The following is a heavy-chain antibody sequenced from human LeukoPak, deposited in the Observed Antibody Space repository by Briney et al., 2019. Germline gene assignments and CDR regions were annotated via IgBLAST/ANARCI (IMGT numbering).Heavy chain of an antibody. Sequence: GASVNVSFTASGGTFSSYAISWVRQAPGQGLEWMGGIIPIFGTANYAQKFQGRVTITADESTSTAYMELSSLRSEDTAVYYCARDQEAFDYWGQVTLVTVSS. CDR2: IIPIFGTA. CDR3: ARDQEAFDY. CDR1: GGTFSSYA. V-gene: IGHV1-69*13. J-gene: IGHJ4*02.